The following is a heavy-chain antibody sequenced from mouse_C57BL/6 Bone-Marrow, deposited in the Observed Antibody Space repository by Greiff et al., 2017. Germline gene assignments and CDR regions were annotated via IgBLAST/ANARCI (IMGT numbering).Heavy chain of an antibody. CDR3: ARYPKVHYYAMGY. CDR1: GYTFTNYW. CDR2: IYPGGGYT. V-gene: IGHV1-63*01. Sequence: QVQLQQSGAELVRPGTSVKMSCKASGYTFTNYWIGWAKQRPGHGLEWIGDIYPGGGYTNYNEKFKGKATLTADKSSSTAYMQFSSLTSEDSAIYYCARYPKVHYYAMGYWGQGATVTVDS. J-gene: IGHJ4*01.